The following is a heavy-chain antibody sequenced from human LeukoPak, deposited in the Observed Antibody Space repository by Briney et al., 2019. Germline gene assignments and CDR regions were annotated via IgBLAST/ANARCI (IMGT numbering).Heavy chain of an antibody. CDR1: GGSISSYY. Sequence: SETLSLTCTVSGGSISSYYWSWIRQPPGKGLEWIGYIYYSGSTNYNPSLKSRVTISVDTSNNGFSLKLSSVTASDTAVFYCARYYYGSSGYTYYFDYWGQGTLVTVSS. CDR2: IYYSGST. V-gene: IGHV4-59*08. J-gene: IGHJ4*02. D-gene: IGHD3-22*01. CDR3: ARYYYGSSGYTYYFDY.